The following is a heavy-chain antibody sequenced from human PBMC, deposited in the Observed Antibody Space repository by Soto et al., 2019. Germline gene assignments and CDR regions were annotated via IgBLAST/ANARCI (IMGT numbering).Heavy chain of an antibody. J-gene: IGHJ6*02. CDR2: IIPIFGTA. CDR1: GGTFSSYA. Sequence: SVKVSCKASGGTFSSYAISWVRQALGQGLEWMGGIIPIFGTANYAQKFQGRVTITADESTSTAYMELSSLRSEDTAVYYCVDTRKAAAGKYYYKGMDSRGQGSKWTVSS. V-gene: IGHV1-69*13. D-gene: IGHD6-13*01. CDR3: VDTRKAAAGKYYYKGMDS.